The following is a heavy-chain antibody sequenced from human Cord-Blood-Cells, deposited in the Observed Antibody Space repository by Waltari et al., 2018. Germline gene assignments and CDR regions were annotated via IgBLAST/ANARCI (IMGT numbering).Heavy chain of an antibody. CDR1: GYTLTELS. CDR2: FDPEDGET. Sequence: QVQLVQSGAEVKKPGASVKVSCKVSGYTLTELSMPWVRQAPGKGLEWMGGFDPEDGETIYAQKFQGRGTMTEDTATDTAYMELSSLRSEDTAVYYCATYISRIQLWLAFDIWGQGTMVTVSS. CDR3: ATYISRIQLWLAFDI. J-gene: IGHJ3*02. V-gene: IGHV1-24*01. D-gene: IGHD5-18*01.